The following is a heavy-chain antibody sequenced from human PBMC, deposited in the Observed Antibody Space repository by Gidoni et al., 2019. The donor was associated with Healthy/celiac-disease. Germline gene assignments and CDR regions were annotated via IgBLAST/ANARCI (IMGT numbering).Heavy chain of an antibody. J-gene: IGHJ4*02. Sequence: QVQLVQSGAEVKKPGAAVKVSCKASGYTFTSYAMHWVRQAPGQRLEWMGWINAGNGNTKYSQKFQGRVTITRDTSASTAYMELSSLRSEDTAVYYCARAPYSSGWYELDYWGQGTLVTVSS. CDR2: INAGNGNT. CDR3: ARAPYSSGWYELDY. CDR1: GYTFTSYA. D-gene: IGHD6-19*01. V-gene: IGHV1-3*01.